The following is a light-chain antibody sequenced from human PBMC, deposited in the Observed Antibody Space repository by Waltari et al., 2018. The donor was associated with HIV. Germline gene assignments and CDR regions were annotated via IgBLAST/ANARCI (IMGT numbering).Light chain of an antibody. V-gene: IGLV6-57*01. CDR1: SGSIASSS. J-gene: IGLJ2*01. Sequence: NFMLTQPHSVSESPGKTVSISCTRSSGSIASSSVKCYQQRPGSSPTAVIFDDNQRPSGVPERFSGSIDSSSNSASLTISGLKTEDEADYYCQSYDTTTPVVFGGGTRLTVL. CDR3: QSYDTTTPVV. CDR2: DDN.